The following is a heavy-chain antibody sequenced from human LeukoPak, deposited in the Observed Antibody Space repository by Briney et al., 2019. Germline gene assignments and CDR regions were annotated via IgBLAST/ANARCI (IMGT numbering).Heavy chain of an antibody. CDR1: GYTFTNYG. Sequence: EASVKVSCKASGYTFTNYGINWVRQAPGQGLEWMGWISTYNGNTNYAQKLQGRVTMTTDTSTNTAYMELRSLRSDDTALYYCALHRLHRLYYDNSGYYHAAFDIWGQGTMVTVSS. J-gene: IGHJ3*02. CDR2: ISTYNGNT. CDR3: ALHRLHRLYYDNSGYYHAAFDI. V-gene: IGHV1-18*01. D-gene: IGHD3-22*01.